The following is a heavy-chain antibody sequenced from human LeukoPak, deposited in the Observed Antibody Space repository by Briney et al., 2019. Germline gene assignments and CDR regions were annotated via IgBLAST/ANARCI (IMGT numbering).Heavy chain of an antibody. CDR2: IIPIFGTA. J-gene: IGHJ4*02. CDR1: GGTFSSYA. CDR3: ARSYSYGLYYFDY. V-gene: IGHV1-69*06. D-gene: IGHD5-18*01. Sequence: GSSVKVSCKASGGTFSSYAISWVRQAPGQGLEWMGGIIPIFGTANYAQKFQGRVTITADKSTSTAYMELSSLRSEDTAVYYCARSYSYGLYYFDYWGQGTLVTVSS.